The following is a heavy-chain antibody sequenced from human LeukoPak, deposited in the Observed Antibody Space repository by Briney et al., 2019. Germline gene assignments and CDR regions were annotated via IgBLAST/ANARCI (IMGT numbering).Heavy chain of an antibody. V-gene: IGHV1-69*06. CDR3: ARARSTVTDYYYYYYGMDV. J-gene: IGHJ6*04. CDR1: GGTFSSYA. Sequence: GSSVKVSCKASGGTFSSYAISWVRQAPGQGLEWMGGIIPIFGTANYAQKFQGRVTITADKSTSTAHMELSSLRSEDTAVYYCARARSTVTDYYYYYYGMDVWGKGTTATVSS. D-gene: IGHD4-17*01. CDR2: IIPIFGTA.